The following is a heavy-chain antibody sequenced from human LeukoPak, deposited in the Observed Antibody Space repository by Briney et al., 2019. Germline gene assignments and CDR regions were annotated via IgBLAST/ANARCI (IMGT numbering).Heavy chain of an antibody. D-gene: IGHD5-18*01. CDR2: ISYDGSNK. CDR3: AKERILGGYKSGPFDH. Sequence: QPGGSLRLSCAASGFTFSSYGMHWVRQAPGKGLEWVAAISYDGSNKYSADSVKGRFTISRDNSKNTLYLQMNSLRVEDTAVYYCAKERILGGYKSGPFDHWGQGALVTVSS. V-gene: IGHV3-30*18. CDR1: GFTFSSYG. J-gene: IGHJ4*02.